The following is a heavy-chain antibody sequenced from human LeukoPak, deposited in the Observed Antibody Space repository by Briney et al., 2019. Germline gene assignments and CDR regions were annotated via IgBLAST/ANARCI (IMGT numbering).Heavy chain of an antibody. CDR1: GYTFTSYG. V-gene: IGHV1-18*01. Sequence: ASVKVSCKASGYTFTSYGISWVRQAPGQGLEWMGWISAYNGNTNYAQKLQGRVTMTTDTSTSTAYMELRSLRSDDTAVYYCARVKLPLQLWSSFGEYYFDYWGQGTLVTVSS. D-gene: IGHD5-18*01. CDR3: ARVKLPLQLWSSFGEYYFDY. J-gene: IGHJ4*02. CDR2: ISAYNGNT.